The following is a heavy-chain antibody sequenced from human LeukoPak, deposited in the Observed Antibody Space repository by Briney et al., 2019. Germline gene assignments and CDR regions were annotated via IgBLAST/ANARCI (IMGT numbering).Heavy chain of an antibody. J-gene: IGHJ2*01. CDR3: ARGNPFDL. Sequence: PSETLSLTCTVFGGSISSYYWSWIRQPPGKGLEWIGYIYYSGSSDYNPSLKSRVTISVDTSKNQFSLKLTSVTAADTAVYYCARGNPFDLWGRGTLVTVSS. V-gene: IGHV4-59*01. CDR1: GGSISSYY. CDR2: IYYSGSS.